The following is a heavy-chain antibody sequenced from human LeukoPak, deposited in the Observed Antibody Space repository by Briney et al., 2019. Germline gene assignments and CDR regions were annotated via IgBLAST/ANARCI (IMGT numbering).Heavy chain of an antibody. CDR2: IYYSGST. CDR1: GGSISSGGYY. D-gene: IGHD2-15*01. V-gene: IGHV4-31*03. Sequence: PSETLSLTCTVSGGSISSGGYYWSWICQHPGKGLEWIGYIYYSGSTYYNPSLKSRVTISVDTSKNQFSLKLSSVTAADTAVYYCARDLGGPYDYWGQGTLVTVSS. J-gene: IGHJ4*02. CDR3: ARDLGGPYDY.